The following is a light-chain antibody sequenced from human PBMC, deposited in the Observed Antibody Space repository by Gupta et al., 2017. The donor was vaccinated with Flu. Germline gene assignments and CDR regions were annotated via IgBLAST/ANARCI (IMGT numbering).Light chain of an antibody. Sequence: PATLSLSPGERATLSCRASQSVNSYLAWYQQKPGQAPRLLIYDASDRATGIPARFSGSGSGTDFTLTISSLEPDDFAVYFCQQRSNWPRTFGQGTKVEIK. CDR3: QQRSNWPRT. CDR1: QSVNSY. V-gene: IGKV3-11*01. J-gene: IGKJ1*01. CDR2: DAS.